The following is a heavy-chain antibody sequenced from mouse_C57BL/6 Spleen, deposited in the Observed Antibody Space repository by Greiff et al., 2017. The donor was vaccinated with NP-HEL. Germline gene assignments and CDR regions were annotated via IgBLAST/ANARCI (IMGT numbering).Heavy chain of an antibody. CDR3: ARDYYGSPDY. Sequence: VQLQQPGAELVKPGASVKLSCKASGYTFTSYWMHWVKQRPGQGLEWIGMIHPGDGDTNYNGKFKGKATLTADKSSSTAYMQLSSLTSEDSAVYFCARDYYGSPDYWGQGTTLTVSS. CDR1: GYTFTSYW. J-gene: IGHJ2*01. V-gene: IGHV1-64*01. CDR2: IHPGDGDT. D-gene: IGHD1-1*01.